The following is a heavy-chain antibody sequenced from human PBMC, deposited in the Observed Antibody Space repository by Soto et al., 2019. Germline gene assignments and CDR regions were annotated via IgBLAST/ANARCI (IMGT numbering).Heavy chain of an antibody. D-gene: IGHD4-17*01. J-gene: IGHJ5*02. CDR1: GYSFTSYG. CDR3: ARDRSAVTIGWYEP. CDR2: ISANNGNT. V-gene: IGHV1-18*01. Sequence: QVQLVQSGAEVKKPGASVKVSCKASGYSFTSYGISWVRQAPGQGLEWMGWISANNGNTNYAQKLQGRVTMTTDTSTSTAYMELRSLRSDDTAVYYCARDRSAVTIGWYEPWGQGTLVTVSS.